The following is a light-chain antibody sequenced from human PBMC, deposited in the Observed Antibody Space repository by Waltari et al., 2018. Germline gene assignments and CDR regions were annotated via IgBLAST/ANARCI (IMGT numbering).Light chain of an antibody. CDR1: RGPTHYA. V-gene: IGLV4-69*01. CDR3: QTWDTDIHVV. CDR2: LNSDGSH. J-gene: IGLJ2*01. Sequence: QLVLTQSPSASASLGASVKLTCPLSRGPTHYAIAWHQQQPKKGPRFLMKLNSDGSHTKGDGIPDRFSGSSAGAERFLTISSLQSEDEGDYYCQTWDTDIHVVFGGGTKL.